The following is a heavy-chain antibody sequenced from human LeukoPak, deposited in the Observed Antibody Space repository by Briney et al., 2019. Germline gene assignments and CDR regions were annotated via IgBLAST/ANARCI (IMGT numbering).Heavy chain of an antibody. J-gene: IGHJ6*04. V-gene: IGHV3-21*01. D-gene: IGHD3-10*02. CDR1: GLTFSPYS. Sequence: RPGGSLRLSCAASGLTFSPYSMNGVRQAPGKGLERASSISGDSAYIYYADSVKGRFTISRDNAKNSLYLQMNSLRAEDTAVYYCAELGITMIGGVWGKGTTVTISS. CDR3: AELGITMIGGV. CDR2: ISGDSAYI.